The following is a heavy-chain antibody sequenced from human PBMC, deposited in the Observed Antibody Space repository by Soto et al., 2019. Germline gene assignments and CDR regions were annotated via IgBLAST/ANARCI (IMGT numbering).Heavy chain of an antibody. CDR2: IYYSGST. CDR1: GGSISSYY. CDR3: ASSRDGYSGVDY. Sequence: QVQLQESGPGLVQPSETLSLTCTVSGGSISSYYWSWIRQPPGKGLEWIGYIYYSGSTNYNPSLKSRVTISVDTSKNQFALKLSAVTAADTAVYYCASSRDGYSGVDYWGQGTLVTVSS. J-gene: IGHJ4*02. V-gene: IGHV4-59*01. D-gene: IGHD4-4*01.